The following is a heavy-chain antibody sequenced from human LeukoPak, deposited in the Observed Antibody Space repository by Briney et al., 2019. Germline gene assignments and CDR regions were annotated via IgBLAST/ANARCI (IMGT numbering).Heavy chain of an antibody. J-gene: IGHJ4*02. CDR1: GGSISSSTYY. V-gene: IGHV4-39*07. D-gene: IGHD5-18*01. CDR3: ARGERDSYLFDY. CDR2: IFYSGTT. Sequence: SETLSLTCTVSGGSISSSTYYWGWIRQPPGKGLEWIGSIFYSGTTYYNPSLKSRVTISVDTSKNQFSLKLSSVTAADTAVYYCARGERDSYLFDYWGQGTLVTVSS.